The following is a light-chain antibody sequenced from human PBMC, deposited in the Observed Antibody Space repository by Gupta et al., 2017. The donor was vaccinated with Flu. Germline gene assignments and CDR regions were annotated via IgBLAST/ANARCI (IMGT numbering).Light chain of an antibody. J-gene: IGLJ3*02. V-gene: IGLV1-44*01. CDR2: EDS. CDR3: AVWDDSVNGPGV. Sequence: QPVLTQPPSASGTPGQRVSISCSGSSSNIGSSPVSWYQQLPGTAPKLLIYEDSQRPSGVPDRFSGSKSGPSASLAISGLQSDDEADYFCAVWDDSVNGPGVFGGGTKLTVL. CDR1: SSNIGSSP.